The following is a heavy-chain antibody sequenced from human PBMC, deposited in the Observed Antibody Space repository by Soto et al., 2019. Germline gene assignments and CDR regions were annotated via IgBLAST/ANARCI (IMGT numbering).Heavy chain of an antibody. CDR2: IWYDGSNT. V-gene: IGHV3-33*01. D-gene: IGHD6-6*01. CDR1: GFTFSSYG. Sequence: QVQLVESGGGVVQPGRSLRLSCAASGFTFSSYGMHWVRQAPGKGLEWVAVIWYDGSNTYYADSVKGRFTISRDNSKNTLYLQMNSLRAEDTAVYYCARRATPYSSSSPDYFDYWGQGTLVTVSS. J-gene: IGHJ4*02. CDR3: ARRATPYSSSSPDYFDY.